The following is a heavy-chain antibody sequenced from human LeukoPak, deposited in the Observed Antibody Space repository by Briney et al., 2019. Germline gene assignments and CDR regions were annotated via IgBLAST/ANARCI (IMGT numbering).Heavy chain of an antibody. V-gene: IGHV1-2*02. CDR3: ARSNYGGQGAGDNWFDP. CDR2: INPNSGGT. CDR1: GYTFTGYY. Sequence: ASVKVSCKASGYTFTGYYMHWVRQASGQGLEWMGWINPNSGGTNYAQKFQGRVTMTRDTSFSTAYMDLSTLTSDDTAVYYCARSNYGGQGAGDNWFDPWGQGTLVTVSS. J-gene: IGHJ5*02. D-gene: IGHD4-23*01.